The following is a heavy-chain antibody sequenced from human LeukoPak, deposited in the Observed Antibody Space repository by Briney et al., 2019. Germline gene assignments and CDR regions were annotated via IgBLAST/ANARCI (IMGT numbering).Heavy chain of an antibody. CDR3: AREASSRDFDY. D-gene: IGHD6-13*01. CDR2: IYYSGST. V-gene: IGHV4-59*01. J-gene: IGHJ4*02. Sequence: SETLSLTCTVSGGSISGYFWSWIRQPPGKGLEWIGYIYYSGSTNYNPSLKSRVTILVDTSKNQFSLKLSSVTAADTAVYYCAREASSRDFDYWGQGTLVTVSS. CDR1: GGSISGYF.